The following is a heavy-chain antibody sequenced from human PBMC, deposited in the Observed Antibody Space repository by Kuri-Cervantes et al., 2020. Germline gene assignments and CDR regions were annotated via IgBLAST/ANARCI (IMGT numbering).Heavy chain of an antibody. CDR2: IYYSGST. D-gene: IGHD2-2*01. CDR3: ARANDCSSTSCKTTWYFDL. J-gene: IGHJ2*01. CDR1: GGSISSNSYY. V-gene: IGHV4-39*07. Sequence: SETLSLTCTVSGGSISSNSYYWGWIRQPPGKGLEWIGSIYYSGSTYYNPSLKSRVTISVDTSKNQFSLKLSSVTAADTAVYYCARANDCSSTSCKTTWYFDLWGRGTLVTVSS.